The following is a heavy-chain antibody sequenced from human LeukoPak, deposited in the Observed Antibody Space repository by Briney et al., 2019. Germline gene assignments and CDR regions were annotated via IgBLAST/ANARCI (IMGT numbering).Heavy chain of an antibody. V-gene: IGHV4-30-4*08. CDR1: GGSISSGDYY. D-gene: IGHD3-22*01. J-gene: IGHJ5*02. CDR2: MYYSGST. Sequence: SETLSLTCTVSGGSISSGDYYWSWIRQPPGKGLEWIAYMYYSGSTYYNPSRKRRVTMSADTSKNQLSLKLSSVTAADTAVYYCARPYYYDSRIDPWGQGSLVTVSS. CDR3: ARPYYYDSRIDP.